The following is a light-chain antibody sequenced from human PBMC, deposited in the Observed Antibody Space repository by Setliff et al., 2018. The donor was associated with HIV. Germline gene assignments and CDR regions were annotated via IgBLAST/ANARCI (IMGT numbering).Light chain of an antibody. CDR1: NIGDKS. CDR3: QVWDSSSDAWV. V-gene: IGLV3-21*04. Sequence: SYELTQSPSVSVAPGKTARITCGGNNIGDKSVFWYQQKPGLAPVLVIYYDTDRPSGIPERFSGSNSGNTATLTISRVEAGGEADYSCQVWDSSSDAWVFGGGTKVTVL. CDR2: YDT. J-gene: IGLJ3*02.